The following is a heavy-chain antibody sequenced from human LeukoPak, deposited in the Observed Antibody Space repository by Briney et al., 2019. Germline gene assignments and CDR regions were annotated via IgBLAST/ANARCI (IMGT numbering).Heavy chain of an antibody. V-gene: IGHV4-4*09. CDR1: GGSTSSYY. CDR2: TSTSGST. D-gene: IGHD1-26*01. Sequence: SETLSLTCNVSGGSTSSYYWSWIRQPPGKGLEWIGYTSTSGSTNYNPSLKSRVTISVDTSKNQFSLKLSSVTVADTAVYHCARLWRSSGSPTAFDIWGQGTMVTVSS. J-gene: IGHJ3*02. CDR3: ARLWRSSGSPTAFDI.